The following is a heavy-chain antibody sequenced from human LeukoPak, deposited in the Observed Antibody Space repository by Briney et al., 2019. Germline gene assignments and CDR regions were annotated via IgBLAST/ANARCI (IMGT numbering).Heavy chain of an antibody. J-gene: IGHJ4*02. V-gene: IGHV1-46*01. CDR3: ARMTGAAAGNPLDY. CDR1: GYTFTGYY. Sequence: ASVKVSRKASGYTFTGYYMHWVRQAPGQGLEWMGITNPSGGSTSYPQKFQGRVTMTRDTSMNTVYMELSSLRTEDTAVYYCARMTGAAAGNPLDYWGQGTLVTVSS. D-gene: IGHD6-13*01. CDR2: TNPSGGST.